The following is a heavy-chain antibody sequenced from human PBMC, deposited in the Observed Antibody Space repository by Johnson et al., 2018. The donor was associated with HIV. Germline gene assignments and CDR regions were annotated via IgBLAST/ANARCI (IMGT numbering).Heavy chain of an antibody. CDR3: GSLGDGHQKGAFEI. J-gene: IGHJ3*02. D-gene: IGHD3-16*01. CDR1: GFTFSHNW. CDR2: INHDVSAI. V-gene: IGHV3-7*01. Sequence: VQLVESGGDLVQPGGSLRLSCIGSGFTFSHNWMSWVRQAPGKGPEWVANINHDVSAIHYVDSVKGRFTISRDNAKRSLFLQMNSLRVEETAGYYCGSLGDGHQKGAFEIWGHGTMVTVSS.